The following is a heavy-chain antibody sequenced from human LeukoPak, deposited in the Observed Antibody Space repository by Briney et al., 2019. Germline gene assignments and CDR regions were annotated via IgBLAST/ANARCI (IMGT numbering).Heavy chain of an antibody. CDR2: IFHSGNS. V-gene: IGHV4-38-2*02. CDR3: ARVGYNWNLWFDF. Sequence: SETLSLTCTVSGYSMSSGYYWGWIRQPPGQGLQWIGSIFHSGNSYYNPSLKSRVTISVDTSKNQFSLKVNSVTAADTAVYYCARVGYNWNLWFDFWGQGTTATVSS. J-gene: IGHJ3*01. D-gene: IGHD1-7*01. CDR1: GYSMSSGYY.